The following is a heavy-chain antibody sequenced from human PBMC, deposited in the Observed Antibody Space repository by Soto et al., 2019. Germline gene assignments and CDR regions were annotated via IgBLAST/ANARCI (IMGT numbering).Heavy chain of an antibody. CDR2: INHSGST. J-gene: IGHJ6*02. CDR3: ARGKIVVVAHWNYYYYGMDV. V-gene: IGHV4-34*01. D-gene: IGHD2-15*01. Sequence: SETLSLTXAVYGGSFSGYYWSWIRQPPGKGLEWIGEINHSGSTNYNPSLKSRVTISVDTSKNQFSLKLSSVTAADTAVYYCARGKIVVVAHWNYYYYGMDVWGQGTTVTVSS. CDR1: GGSFSGYY.